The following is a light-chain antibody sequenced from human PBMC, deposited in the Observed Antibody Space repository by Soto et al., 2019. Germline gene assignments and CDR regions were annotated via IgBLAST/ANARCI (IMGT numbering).Light chain of an antibody. Sequence: EIVMTQSLATLSVSPGEGATLSCRASQSVSSKLAWYQQKPGQAPRLLIYGASTRATGIPARFSGSGSGTDFTLTISSLEPEDFAVYYCQQRSNWPPGLTFGGGTKVDIK. CDR1: QSVSSK. V-gene: IGKV3-15*01. J-gene: IGKJ4*01. CDR3: QQRSNWPPGLT. CDR2: GAS.